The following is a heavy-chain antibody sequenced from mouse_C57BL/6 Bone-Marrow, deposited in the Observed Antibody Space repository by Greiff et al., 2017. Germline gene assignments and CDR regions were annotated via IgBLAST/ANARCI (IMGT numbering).Heavy chain of an antibody. CDR1: GYAFSSSW. Sequence: VQLQESGPELVKPGASVKISCKASGYAFSSSWMNWVKQRPGKGLEWIGRIYPGDGDTNYNGKFKGKATLTADKSSSTAYMQLSSLTSEDSAVYFCARSEDYWGQGTTLTVSS. CDR2: IYPGDGDT. CDR3: ARSEDY. J-gene: IGHJ2*01. V-gene: IGHV1-82*01.